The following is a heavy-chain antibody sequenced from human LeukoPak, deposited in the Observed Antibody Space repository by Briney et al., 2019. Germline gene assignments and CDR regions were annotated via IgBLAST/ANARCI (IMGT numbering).Heavy chain of an antibody. Sequence: SETLSLTCTVSGGSISSYYWSWIRQPPGKGLEWIGYIYCSGSTNYNPSLKSRVTISVDTSKNQFSLKLSSVTAADTAVYYCARDHSYGYSSDAFDIWGQGTMVTVSS. J-gene: IGHJ3*02. CDR1: GGSISSYY. CDR2: IYCSGST. V-gene: IGHV4-59*01. CDR3: ARDHSYGYSSDAFDI. D-gene: IGHD5-18*01.